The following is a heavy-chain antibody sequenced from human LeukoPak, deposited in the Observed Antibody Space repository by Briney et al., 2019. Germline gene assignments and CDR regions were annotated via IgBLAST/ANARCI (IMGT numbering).Heavy chain of an antibody. V-gene: IGHV1-2*02. Sequence: ASVKVSCKASGYTFTGYYVHWVRQAPGQGLEWMGWMNPKSGGTNYAQKFEARVTMNRDTSISTAYMELSRLRFDDTAVYYCARVSLEAARHVSNNWFDPWGQGTLVTVSS. CDR2: MNPKSGGT. D-gene: IGHD6-6*01. J-gene: IGHJ5*02. CDR1: GYTFTGYY. CDR3: ARVSLEAARHVSNNWFDP.